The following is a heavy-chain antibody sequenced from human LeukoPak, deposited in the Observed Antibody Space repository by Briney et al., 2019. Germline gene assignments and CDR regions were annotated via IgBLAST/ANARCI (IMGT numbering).Heavy chain of an antibody. CDR1: GGSISSSSYY. Sequence: SETLSLTCTVSGGSISSSSYYWGWIRQPPGKGLEWIGTIHYSGSAYYNPSLKSRVTISVDTSKNQFSLKLSSVTAADAAVYYCARDSVVVTATLYYYYYYGMDVWGQGTTVTVSS. J-gene: IGHJ6*02. CDR2: IHYSGSA. CDR3: ARDSVVVTATLYYYYYYGMDV. V-gene: IGHV4-39*07. D-gene: IGHD2-21*02.